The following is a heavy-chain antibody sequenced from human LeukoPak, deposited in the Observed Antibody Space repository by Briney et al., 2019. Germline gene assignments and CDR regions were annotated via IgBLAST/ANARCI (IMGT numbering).Heavy chain of an antibody. CDR2: INHSGRT. D-gene: IGHD6-13*01. V-gene: IGHV4-34*01. CDR3: ALLLVGIAGAGPHDY. CDR1: GGSFSGYY. Sequence: LETLSLTCAVYGGSFSGYYWSWIRQPPGKGLEWIGEINHSGRTKYNPSLKSRVTISVDTSKNQCSLKLSSVTAADAAVYYCALLLVGIAGAGPHDYCGEGTLVTVSS. J-gene: IGHJ4*02.